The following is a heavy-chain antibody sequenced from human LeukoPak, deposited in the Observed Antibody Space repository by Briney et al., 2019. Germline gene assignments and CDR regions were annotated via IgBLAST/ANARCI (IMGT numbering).Heavy chain of an antibody. J-gene: IGHJ4*02. V-gene: IGHV3-49*03. CDR3: TRVIDDFKTPLDY. D-gene: IGHD3-3*01. Sequence: PGRSLRLSCTASGFTFGDYAMSWFRQAPGKGLEWVGFIRSKAYGGTTEYAASVKGRFTISRDDSKSIAYLQMNSLKTEDTAVYYCTRVIDDFKTPLDYWGQGTLVTVSS. CDR1: GFTFGDYA. CDR2: IRSKAYGGTT.